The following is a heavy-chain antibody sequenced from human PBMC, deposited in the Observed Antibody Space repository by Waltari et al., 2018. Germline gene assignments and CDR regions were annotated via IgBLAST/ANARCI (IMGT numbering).Heavy chain of an antibody. V-gene: IGHV4-34*01. CDR3: ARGRYGSGSYWGY. Sequence: QVQLQQWGAGLLKPSETLSLTCAVYGGSFSGYYWSWIRQPPGKGLVCIGEINHSGSTNYNPSVKSRVTISVDPSKSQFSLKRSSVTAADTAVYYCARGRYGSGSYWGYWGQGTLVTVSS. CDR1: GGSFSGYY. D-gene: IGHD3-10*01. CDR2: INHSGST. J-gene: IGHJ4*02.